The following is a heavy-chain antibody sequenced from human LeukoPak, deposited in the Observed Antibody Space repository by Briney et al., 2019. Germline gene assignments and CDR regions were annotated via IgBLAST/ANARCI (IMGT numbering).Heavy chain of an antibody. Sequence: ASVKVSCKASGYTFTSYGISWVRQAPGQGLEWMGWISAYNGNTNYAQKLQGRVIMTTDTSTSTAYMELRSLRSDDTAVYYCARCETGYSSGWFDYWGQGTLVTVSS. CDR2: ISAYNGNT. CDR3: ARCETGYSSGWFDY. V-gene: IGHV1-18*01. CDR1: GYTFTSYG. D-gene: IGHD6-19*01. J-gene: IGHJ4*02.